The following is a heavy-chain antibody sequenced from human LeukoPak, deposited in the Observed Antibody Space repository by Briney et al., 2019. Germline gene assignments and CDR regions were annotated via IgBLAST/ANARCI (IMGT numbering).Heavy chain of an antibody. CDR2: ISTYNGNT. V-gene: IGHV1-18*03. D-gene: IGHD3-22*01. CDR3: ARGGSSGHTFDY. CDR1: RYTFTTYG. J-gene: IGHJ4*02. Sequence: ASVKVSCKASRYTFTTYGLSWVRPAPGQGLEWMGWISTYNGNTHYAQKLQGRVTMTTDTSTSTDYMELRSVRADDMAVYYCARGGSSGHTFDYWGQGTLVTVSS.